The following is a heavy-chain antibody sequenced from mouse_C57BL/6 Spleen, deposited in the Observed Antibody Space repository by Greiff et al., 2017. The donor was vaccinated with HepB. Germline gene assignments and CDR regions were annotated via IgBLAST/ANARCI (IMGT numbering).Heavy chain of an antibody. V-gene: IGHV1-62-2*01. Sequence: LVESGAELVKPGASVKLSCKASGYTFTEYTIHWVKQRSGQGLEWIGWFYPGSGSIKYNEKFKDKATLTADKSSSTVYMELSRLTSEDSAVYFCARHDYYGSSYWYFDVWGTGTTVTVSS. CDR1: GYTFTEYT. CDR3: ARHDYYGSSYWYFDV. D-gene: IGHD1-1*01. J-gene: IGHJ1*03. CDR2: FYPGSGSI.